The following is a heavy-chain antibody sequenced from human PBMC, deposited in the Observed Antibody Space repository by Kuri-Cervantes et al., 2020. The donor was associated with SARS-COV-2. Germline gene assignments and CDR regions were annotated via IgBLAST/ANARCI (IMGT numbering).Heavy chain of an antibody. CDR1: GFTFSSYG. J-gene: IGHJ4*02. CDR3: AKGLREDIAARGFDY. CDR2: IRYDGSNK. Sequence: GESLKISCAASGFTFSSYGMHWVRQAPGKGLEWVAFIRYDGSNKYYADSVKGRFTISRDNSKNTLYLQMNSLRAEDTAVYYCAKGLREDIAARGFDYWGQGTRVTGAS. V-gene: IGHV3-30*02. D-gene: IGHD6-6*01.